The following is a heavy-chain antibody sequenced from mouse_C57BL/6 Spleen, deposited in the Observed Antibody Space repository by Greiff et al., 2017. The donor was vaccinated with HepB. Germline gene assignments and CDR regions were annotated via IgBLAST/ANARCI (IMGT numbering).Heavy chain of an antibody. J-gene: IGHJ2*01. CDR1: GFSFNTYA. Sequence: GGGLVQPKGSLKLSCAASGFSFNTYAMNWVRQAPGKGLEWVARIRSKSNNYATYYADSVKDRFTISRDDSESMLYLQMNNLKTEDTAMYYCVGGKNKDYFDYWGQGTTLTVSS. D-gene: IGHD5-2*01. V-gene: IGHV10-1*01. CDR3: VGGKNKDYFDY. CDR2: IRSKSNNYAT.